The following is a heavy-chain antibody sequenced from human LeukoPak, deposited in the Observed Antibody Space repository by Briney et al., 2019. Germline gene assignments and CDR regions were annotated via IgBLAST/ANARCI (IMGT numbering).Heavy chain of an antibody. Sequence: SETLSLTCTVSGGSISSSSYYWGWIRQPPGKGLEWIGSIYYSGSTYYNPSLKSRVTISVDTSKNQFSLKLSSVTAADTAVYYCAGHTYYYDSSGYSLDYWGQGTLVTVSS. V-gene: IGHV4-39*01. CDR2: IYYSGST. D-gene: IGHD3-22*01. J-gene: IGHJ4*02. CDR3: AGHTYYYDSSGYSLDY. CDR1: GGSISSSSYY.